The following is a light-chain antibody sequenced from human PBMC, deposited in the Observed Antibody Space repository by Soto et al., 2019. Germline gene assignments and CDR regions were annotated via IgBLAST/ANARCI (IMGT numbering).Light chain of an antibody. V-gene: IGKV3-11*01. CDR1: ESIGNY. CDR3: LGRSDCPPRLT. CDR2: DAS. Sequence: EVVLTQSPATLSLSPGERATLSCRASESIGNYLAWYQQKLGQAPKLLIYDASHRAIGIPGRFSGDGSGTDFTLPISSLEPEDFAVYYCLGRSDCPPRLTFGGGPKVDIK. J-gene: IGKJ4*01.